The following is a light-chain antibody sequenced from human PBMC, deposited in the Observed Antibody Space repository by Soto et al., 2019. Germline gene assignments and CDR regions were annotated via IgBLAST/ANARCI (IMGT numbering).Light chain of an antibody. V-gene: IGLV1-51*01. J-gene: IGLJ1*01. CDR3: GSWDSSLSAYV. Sequence: QSVLTQPLSVSAAPGQKVTISCSGSSSNIGGNSVSWYQQLPGTAPKLLIYDDNKRPSGIPDRFSGSKSGTSATLGITGFQTGDEADYYCGSWDSSLSAYVFGTGTKV. CDR1: SSNIGGNS. CDR2: DDN.